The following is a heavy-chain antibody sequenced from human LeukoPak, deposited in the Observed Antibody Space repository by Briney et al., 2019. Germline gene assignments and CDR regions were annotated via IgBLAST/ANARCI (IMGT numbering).Heavy chain of an antibody. CDR3: AKIAAAAPGSYYYGMDV. Sequence: GGSLRLSCAASGFTFSSYAMSWVRQAPGKGLEWVSAISGSGGSTYYADSVKGRFTISRDNSKNTLYLQMNSLRAEDTAVYYCAKIAAAAPGSYYYGMDVWGQGTTVTVSS. CDR2: ISGSGGST. J-gene: IGHJ6*02. CDR1: GFTFSSYA. D-gene: IGHD6-13*01. V-gene: IGHV3-23*01.